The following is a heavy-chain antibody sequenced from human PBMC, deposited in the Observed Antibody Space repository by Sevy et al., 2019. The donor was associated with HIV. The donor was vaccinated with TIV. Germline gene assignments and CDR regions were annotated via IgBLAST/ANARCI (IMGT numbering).Heavy chain of an antibody. Sequence: GGSLRLSCAASGFTFSSYAMSWVRQAPGKGLELVSAISGSGGSTYYADSVKGRFTISRDNSKNTLYLQMNSLRAEDTAVYYCAKDRYLTHYYGSGSYYGSDYWGQGTLVTVS. CDR3: AKDRYLTHYYGSGSYYGSDY. CDR1: GFTFSSYA. D-gene: IGHD3-10*01. V-gene: IGHV3-23*01. CDR2: ISGSGGST. J-gene: IGHJ4*02.